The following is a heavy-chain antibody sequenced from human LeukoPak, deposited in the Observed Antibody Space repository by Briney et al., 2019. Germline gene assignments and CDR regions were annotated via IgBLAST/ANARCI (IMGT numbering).Heavy chain of an antibody. CDR1: GGSISSYY. CDR3: ARDRGSYGAFDI. CDR2: IYYSGST. Sequence: PSENLSLTCTVSGGSISSYYWSWIRQPPGKGLEWIGYIYYSGSTNYNPSLKSRVTISVDTSKNQFSLKLSSVTAADTAVYYCARDRGSYGAFDIWGQGTMVTVSS. D-gene: IGHD1-26*01. J-gene: IGHJ3*02. V-gene: IGHV4-59*12.